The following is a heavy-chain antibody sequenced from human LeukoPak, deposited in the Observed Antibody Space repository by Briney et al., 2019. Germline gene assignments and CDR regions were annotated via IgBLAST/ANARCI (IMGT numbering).Heavy chain of an antibody. CDR1: GFRFDDFA. J-gene: IGHJ4*02. CDR3: VKDMGDYGDYVVHY. D-gene: IGHD4-17*01. Sequence: GGSLRLSCAASGFRFDDFAMHWVRQAPGKGLEWVSRVGGNGGATYYADSVKGRFTISRDNSKNSLYLQMNSLRTDDTALYYCVKDMGDYGDYVVHYWGQGTLVSVSS. V-gene: IGHV3-43*02. CDR2: VGGNGGAT.